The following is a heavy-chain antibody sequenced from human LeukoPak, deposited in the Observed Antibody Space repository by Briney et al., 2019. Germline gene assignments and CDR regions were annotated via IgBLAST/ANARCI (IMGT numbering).Heavy chain of an antibody. D-gene: IGHD4-17*01. CDR1: GFTFSSNS. J-gene: IGHJ4*02. Sequence: GGSLRLSCAASGFTFSSNSLNWVRQAPGKGLEWVSSISSSSIYIYYADSVKGRFTISRDNAKNSLYLQMNSLRVEDTAVYYCARGESNYGDYVDYWGQGTLVTVSS. V-gene: IGHV3-21*01. CDR3: ARGESNYGDYVDY. CDR2: ISSSSIYI.